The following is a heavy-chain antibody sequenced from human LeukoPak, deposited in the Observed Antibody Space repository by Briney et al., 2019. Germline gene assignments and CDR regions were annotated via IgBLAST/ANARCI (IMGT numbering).Heavy chain of an antibody. CDR2: INSDGSST. Sequence: PGRSLRLSCAASGFTFSSYWMHSVRQAPGKGLVWVSRINSDGSSTSYADSVKGRFTISRDNAKNTLYLQMNSLRAEDTAVYYCARDRDGSYSDYWGQGTLVTVSS. CDR3: ARDRDGSYSDY. V-gene: IGHV3-74*01. CDR1: GFTFSSYW. J-gene: IGHJ4*02. D-gene: IGHD1-26*01.